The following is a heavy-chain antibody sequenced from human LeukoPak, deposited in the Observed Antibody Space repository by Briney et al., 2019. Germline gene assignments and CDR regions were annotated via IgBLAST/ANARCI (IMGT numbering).Heavy chain of an antibody. CDR2: INHSGST. J-gene: IGHJ6*03. Sequence: SETLSLTCTVSYGSISDISYYWSWIRQPPRKGLEWIGEINHSGSTNYNPSLKSRVTISVDTSKNQFSLKLSSVTAADTAVYYCARGYSHDFWSGYYWGGDYYYYMDVWGKGTTVTVSS. CDR3: ARGYSHDFWSGYYWGGDYYYYMDV. V-gene: IGHV4-39*07. CDR1: YGSISDISYY. D-gene: IGHD3-3*01.